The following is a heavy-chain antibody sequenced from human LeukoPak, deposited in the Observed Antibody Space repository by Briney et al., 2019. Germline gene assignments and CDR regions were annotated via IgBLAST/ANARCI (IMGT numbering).Heavy chain of an antibody. CDR3: AREKRDGYTKSYYFDY. CDR2: IYYSGST. V-gene: IGHV4-61*01. CDR1: GGSVSSGSYY. Sequence: SETLSLTCTVSGGSVSSGSYYWSWIRQPPGKGLEWIGYIYYSGSTNYNPSLKSRVTISVDTSKNQFSLKLSSVTAADTAVYYYAREKRDGYTKSYYFDYWGQGTLVTVSA. D-gene: IGHD5-24*01. J-gene: IGHJ4*02.